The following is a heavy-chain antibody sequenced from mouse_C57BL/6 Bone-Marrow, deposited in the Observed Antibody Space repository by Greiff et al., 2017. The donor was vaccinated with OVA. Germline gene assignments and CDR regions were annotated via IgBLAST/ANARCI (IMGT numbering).Heavy chain of an antibody. Sequence: VQLQQSGAELARPGASVKLSCKASGYTFTSYGISWVKQRTGQGLEWIGEIYPRSGNTSYNEKFKGKDTLTADKSSSTAYMELRSLTSEDSAVYFCARWRKGKVPSMDYWGQGTSVTVSS. D-gene: IGHD1-3*01. CDR2: IYPRSGNT. V-gene: IGHV1-81*01. CDR3: ARWRKGKVPSMDY. J-gene: IGHJ4*01. CDR1: GYTFTSYG.